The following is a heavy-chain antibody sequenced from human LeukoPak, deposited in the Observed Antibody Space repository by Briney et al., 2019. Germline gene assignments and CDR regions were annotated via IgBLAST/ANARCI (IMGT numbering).Heavy chain of an antibody. CDR1: GFTFSSYS. CDR3: ARVPYDYCSGGSCYSGGYFDY. Sequence: GGSLRLSCEASGFTFSSYSMNWVRQAPGKGLEWVSSISSSSSYIYYADSVKGRFTISRDNAKNSLYLQMNSLRAEDTAVYYCARVPYDYCSGGSCYSGGYFDYWGQGTLVTVSS. J-gene: IGHJ4*02. D-gene: IGHD2-15*01. V-gene: IGHV3-21*01. CDR2: ISSSSSYI.